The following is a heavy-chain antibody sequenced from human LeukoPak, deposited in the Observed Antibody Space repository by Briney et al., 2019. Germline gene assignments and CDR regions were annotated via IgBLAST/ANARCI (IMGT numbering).Heavy chain of an antibody. J-gene: IGHJ5*02. CDR1: GASLSSYY. D-gene: IGHD3-10*01. Sequence: PSETLSLTCTVSGASLSSYYWSWIRQPPGKGLEWIGYIYYSGSTNYNPSLKSRVTISVDTSKNQFSLKLSSVTAADTAVYYCARLQWGTMVRSHRFDPWGQGTLVTVSS. CDR3: ARLQWGTMVRSHRFDP. CDR2: IYYSGST. V-gene: IGHV4-59*08.